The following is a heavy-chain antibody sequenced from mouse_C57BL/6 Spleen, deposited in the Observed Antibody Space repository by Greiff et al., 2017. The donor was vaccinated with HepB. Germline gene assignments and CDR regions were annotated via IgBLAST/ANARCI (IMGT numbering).Heavy chain of an antibody. CDR3: ARSRTYYFDY. CDR1: GYAFSSSW. V-gene: IGHV1-82*01. J-gene: IGHJ2*01. CDR2: IYPGDGDT. Sequence: QVQLQQSGPELVKPGASVKISCKASGYAFSSSWMNWVKQRPGKGLEWIGRIYPGDGDTNYNGTFNGKATLTADKSSSTAYMQLSSLTSEESAVYFCARSRTYYFDYWGQGTTLTVSS.